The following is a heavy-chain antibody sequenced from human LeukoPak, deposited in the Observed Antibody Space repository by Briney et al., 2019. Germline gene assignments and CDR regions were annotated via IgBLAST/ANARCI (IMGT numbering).Heavy chain of an antibody. CDR1: GYTFTSYY. V-gene: IGHV1-46*01. CDR2: ISTSGGST. J-gene: IGHJ4*02. Sequence: ASVKVSCKASGYTFTSYYMHWVRQAPGQGLEWMGIISTSGGSTSYAQKFQGRVTMTRDTSTSTVYMELSSLRSEDTAVYYCARADLMVRGVIDYWGQGTLVTVSS. CDR3: ARADLMVRGVIDY. D-gene: IGHD3-10*01.